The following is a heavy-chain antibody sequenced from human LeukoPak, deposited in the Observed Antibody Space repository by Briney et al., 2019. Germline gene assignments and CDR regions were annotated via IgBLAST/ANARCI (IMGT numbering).Heavy chain of an antibody. CDR2: INPDSGDS. CDR1: GYTFTGYY. Sequence: ASVTVSCKASGYTFTGYYIHWVRQVPGQGPEWMAFINPDSGDSYSAPNFQGRVTMTRDASISTASMEVNWLTSDDTAVYYCATGVATAFTYWGQRTLVTVSS. CDR3: ATGVATAFTY. V-gene: IGHV1-2*02. D-gene: IGHD5-12*01. J-gene: IGHJ4*02.